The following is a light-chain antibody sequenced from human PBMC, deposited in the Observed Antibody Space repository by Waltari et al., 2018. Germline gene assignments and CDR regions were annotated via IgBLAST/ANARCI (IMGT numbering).Light chain of an antibody. CDR3: AAWDDSLGANV. J-gene: IGLJ1*01. Sequence: QSMLTQPPSASGTPGQRVTIPSSGSGSDTGSHTVPWYQQCPGTAPKLLIYNDNQRPSGVPDRFSASKSGTSSSLAISGLQSEDEADYHCAAWDDSLGANVFGTGTRVTVL. CDR1: GSDTGSHT. V-gene: IGLV1-44*01. CDR2: NDN.